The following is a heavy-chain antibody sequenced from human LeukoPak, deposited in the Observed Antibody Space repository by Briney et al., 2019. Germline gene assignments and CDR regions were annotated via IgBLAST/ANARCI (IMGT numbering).Heavy chain of an antibody. CDR1: GFTFSSYW. CDR3: ARVTTGAFDI. D-gene: IGHD1-1*01. J-gene: IGHJ3*02. V-gene: IGHV3-21*01. CDR2: ISSGTSYI. Sequence: PGGSLRLSCAASGFTFSSYWMSWVRQAPGKGLEWVSSISSGTSYIYYADSVEGRFTISRDNAKNSLYLQMNSLRAEDTAVYYCARVTTGAFDIWGQGTMVTVSS.